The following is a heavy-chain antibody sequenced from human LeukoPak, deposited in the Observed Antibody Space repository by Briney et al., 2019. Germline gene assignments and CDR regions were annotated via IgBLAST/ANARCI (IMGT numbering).Heavy chain of an antibody. J-gene: IGHJ6*02. CDR1: GGSISSYY. CDR2: IYYSGST. CDR3: ARLPYYYYGMDV. Sequence: SGTLSLTCTVSGGSISSYYWSWVRQPPGRGLEWVGYIYYSGSTNYNPSLKSRVTISVDTSKNQFSLKLSSVTAADTAVYYCARLPYYYYGMDVWGQGTTVTVS. V-gene: IGHV4-59*08.